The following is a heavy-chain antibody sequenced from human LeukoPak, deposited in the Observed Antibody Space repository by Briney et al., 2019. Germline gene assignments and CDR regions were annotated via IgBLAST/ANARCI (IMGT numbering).Heavy chain of an antibody. D-gene: IGHD2-21*01. J-gene: IGHJ3*02. CDR1: ISSIISYY. CDR3: ARMRVNAFDI. V-gene: IGHV4-59*01. CDR2: IYYSGTT. Sequence: SETLSLTCTVSISSIISYYWPWVRQPPGKGLEWIGYIYYSGTTNYNPSLKSRVTISVDTSKNQFSLKLSSVTAADTAVYYGARMRVNAFDIWGQGTMVTVSS.